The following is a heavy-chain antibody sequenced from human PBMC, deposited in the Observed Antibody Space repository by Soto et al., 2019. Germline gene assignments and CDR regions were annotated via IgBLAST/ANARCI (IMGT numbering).Heavy chain of an antibody. CDR3: ARSQGSSTSLEIYYYYYYGMDV. V-gene: IGHV1-69*01. D-gene: IGHD2-2*01. CDR1: GGTXXSYA. Sequence: QVQXXQSGAXXKKPGSSVKXSXXXSGGTXXSYAISWVRQAPGQGLEWMGGIIPIPGTANYAQKFQGRVTIAADESTSTAYMELSSLRSEDTAVYYCARSQGSSTSLEIYYYYYYGMDVWGQGTTVTVSS. J-gene: IGHJ6*02. CDR2: IIPIPGTA.